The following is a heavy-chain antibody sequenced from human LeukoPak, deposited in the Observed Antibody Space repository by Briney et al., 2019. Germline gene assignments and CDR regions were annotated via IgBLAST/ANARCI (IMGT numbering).Heavy chain of an antibody. V-gene: IGHV3-23*01. Sequence: GGSLRLSCATSGFTFSSYAMSWVRQAPGKGLEWVSAISGSGGSTYYADPVKGRFTISRDNFKNTLYLQMNSLRAEDTAVYYCAISYGDYQRPATFDYWGQGTLVTVSS. D-gene: IGHD4-17*01. CDR3: AISYGDYQRPATFDY. CDR2: ISGSGGST. CDR1: GFTFSSYA. J-gene: IGHJ4*02.